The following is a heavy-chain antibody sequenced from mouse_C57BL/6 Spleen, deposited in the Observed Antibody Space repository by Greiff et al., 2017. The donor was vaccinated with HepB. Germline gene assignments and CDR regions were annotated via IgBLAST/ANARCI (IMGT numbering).Heavy chain of an antibody. J-gene: IGHJ3*01. V-gene: IGHV14-4*01. CDR1: GFNIKDDY. CDR3: TGSSSSFAY. Sequence: EVQLQQSGAELVRPGASVKLSCTASGFNIKDDYMHWVKQRPEQGLEWIGWIDPENGDTEYASKFQGKATITADTSSNTAYLQLSSLTSEDTAVYYCTGSSSSFAYWGQGTLVTVSA. CDR2: IDPENGDT. D-gene: IGHD1-1*01.